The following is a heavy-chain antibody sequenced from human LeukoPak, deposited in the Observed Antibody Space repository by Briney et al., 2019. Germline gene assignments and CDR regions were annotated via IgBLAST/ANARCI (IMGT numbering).Heavy chain of an antibody. CDR1: GFTFNNYA. J-gene: IGHJ4*02. CDR2: ISGSGGST. CDR3: AKDPVGATYYFDY. V-gene: IGHV3-23*01. Sequence: GGSLRLSCAASGFTFNNYAMSWVRQAPGKGPEWLSAISGSGGSTTDADSVKGRFTTSRDNSKNTLYLQMNSLRAEDTAVYYCAKDPVGATYYFDYWGQGTLVTVSS. D-gene: IGHD1-26*01.